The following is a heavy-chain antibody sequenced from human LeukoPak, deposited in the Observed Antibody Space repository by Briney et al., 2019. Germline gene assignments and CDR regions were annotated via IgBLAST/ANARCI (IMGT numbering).Heavy chain of an antibody. CDR1: GYTFTSYY. Sequence: ASVKVSCKASGYTFTSYYMHWVRQAPGQGLEWMGIINPSGGDTSSAQKFQGRVTMTRDTSTSTVYMELSSLRSEDTAVYYCARGLHDGYGGNSYFDYWGQRTLVTVSA. D-gene: IGHD4-23*01. CDR2: INPSGGDT. J-gene: IGHJ4*02. V-gene: IGHV1-46*01. CDR3: ARGLHDGYGGNSYFDY.